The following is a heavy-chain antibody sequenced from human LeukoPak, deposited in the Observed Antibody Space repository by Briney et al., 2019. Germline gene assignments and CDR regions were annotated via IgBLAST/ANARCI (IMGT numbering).Heavy chain of an antibody. CDR2: ISSSSSYI. CDR1: GFTVSSNY. CDR3: ASRSTIVGATLGY. Sequence: PGGSLRLSCAASGFTVSSNYMSWVRQAPGKGLEWVSSISSSSSYIYYADSVKGRFTISRDNAKNSLYLQMNSLRAEDTAVYYCASRSTIVGATLGYWGQGTLVTVSS. V-gene: IGHV3-21*01. D-gene: IGHD1-26*01. J-gene: IGHJ4*02.